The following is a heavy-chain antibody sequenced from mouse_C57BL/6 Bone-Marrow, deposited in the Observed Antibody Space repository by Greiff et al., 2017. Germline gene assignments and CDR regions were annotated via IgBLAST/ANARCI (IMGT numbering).Heavy chain of an antibody. J-gene: IGHJ3*01. CDR1: GYTFTSYW. Sequence: QVQLQQPGAELVKPGASVKLSCKASGYTFTSYWMQWVKQRPGQGLEWIGEIDPSDSYTNYNQKFTGKATLTVDTSSSTAYMQRSSLTSEDSAVYYCARDGSGYPYWGQGTLVTVSA. CDR2: IDPSDSYT. CDR3: ARDGSGYPY. D-gene: IGHD3-2*02. V-gene: IGHV1-50*01.